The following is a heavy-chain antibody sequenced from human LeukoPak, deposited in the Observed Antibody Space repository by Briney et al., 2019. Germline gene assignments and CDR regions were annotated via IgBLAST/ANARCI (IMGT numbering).Heavy chain of an antibody. CDR3: ARDAYDSGSHY. Sequence: SQTLSLTCTVSGGSISSGSYYWSWIRQPAGKGLEWIGRIYTSGSTNYNPSLKSRVTMSLDTSKTQFSLKLRSVTAADTAVYYCARDAYDSGSHYWGQGTLVTVSS. V-gene: IGHV4-61*02. J-gene: IGHJ4*02. CDR1: GGSISSGSYY. CDR2: IYTSGST. D-gene: IGHD3-10*01.